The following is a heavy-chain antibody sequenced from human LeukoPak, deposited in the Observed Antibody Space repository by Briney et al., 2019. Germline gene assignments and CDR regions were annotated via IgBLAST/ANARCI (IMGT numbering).Heavy chain of an antibody. CDR2: IIPIFGTA. CDR3: ARQQHRDAFDI. V-gene: IGHV1-69*05. Sequence: SVKVSCKASGGTFSSYAISWVRQAPGQGLEWMGRIIPIFGTANYAQKFQGRVTITTDESTSTAYMELSSLRSEDTAMYYCARQQHRDAFDIWGQGTMVTVSS. J-gene: IGHJ3*02. CDR1: GGTFSSYA. D-gene: IGHD1-14*01.